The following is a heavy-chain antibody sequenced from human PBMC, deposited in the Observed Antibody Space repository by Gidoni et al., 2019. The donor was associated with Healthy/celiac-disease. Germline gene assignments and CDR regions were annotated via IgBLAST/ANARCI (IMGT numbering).Heavy chain of an antibody. Sequence: QVQLVQSGAEVKKHGSSVKVSCKASGGTFSSYAISWVRQAPGQGLEWMGRILPILGIANYAQKVQGRGTITADKSTSTAYMELSSLRSEDTAVYYCARVQGAYDSSGYSYYYGMDVWGQGTTVTGSS. V-gene: IGHV1-69*04. CDR3: ARVQGAYDSSGYSYYYGMDV. J-gene: IGHJ6*02. CDR2: ILPILGIA. D-gene: IGHD3-22*01. CDR1: GGTFSSYA.